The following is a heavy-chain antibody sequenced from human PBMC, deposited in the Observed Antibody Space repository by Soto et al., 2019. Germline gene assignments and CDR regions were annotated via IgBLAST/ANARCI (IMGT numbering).Heavy chain of an antibody. D-gene: IGHD6-13*01. CDR1: GFTFSSYW. J-gene: IGHJ4*02. CDR2: IKQDGSEK. CDR3: ARAPYTSSSEFDF. Sequence: PGGSLRLSCAASGFTFSSYWMSWVRQAPGKGLEWVANIKQDGSEKYYVDSVKGRFTISRDNARNSLFLQLNSLRAEDTAVYYCARAPYTSSSEFDFWGQGTLVTVSS. V-gene: IGHV3-7*03.